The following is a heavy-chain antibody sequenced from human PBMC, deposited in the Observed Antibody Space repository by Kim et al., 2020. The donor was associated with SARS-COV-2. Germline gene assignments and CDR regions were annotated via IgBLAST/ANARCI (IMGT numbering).Heavy chain of an antibody. J-gene: IGHJ4*02. V-gene: IGHV3-30*04. CDR2: ISYDGSNK. CDR3: ARSPGGGYSGYDYDY. CDR1: GFTFSSYA. Sequence: GGSLRLSCAASGFTFSSYAMHWVRQAPGKGLEWVAVISYDGSNKYYADSVKGRFTISRDNSKNTLYLQMNSLRAEDTAVYYCARSPGGGYSGYDYDYCGQGTLVTVSS. D-gene: IGHD5-12*01.